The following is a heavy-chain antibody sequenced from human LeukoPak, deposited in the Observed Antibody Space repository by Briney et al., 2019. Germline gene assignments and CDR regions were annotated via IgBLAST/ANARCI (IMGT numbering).Heavy chain of an antibody. D-gene: IGHD2-8*02. CDR1: GFTFGSYA. Sequence: GGSLRLSCAASGFTFGSYAMSWVRQAPGKGLEWVSVISSSGGNTYYADSVKGRFTISRDNSKNTLYLQMNSLRAEDTGVYYCAKAEYCTGARCYSAAFAYWGQGTLVTVSS. CDR2: ISSSGGNT. CDR3: AKAEYCTGARCYSAAFAY. V-gene: IGHV3-23*01. J-gene: IGHJ4*02.